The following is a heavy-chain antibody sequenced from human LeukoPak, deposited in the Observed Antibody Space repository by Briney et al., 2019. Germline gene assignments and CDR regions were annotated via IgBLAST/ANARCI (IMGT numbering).Heavy chain of an antibody. CDR3: ANTLIAVAGFDY. CDR2: TYYRSKWHS. D-gene: IGHD6-19*01. CDR1: GDSVSSNSAA. Sequence: SQTLSLTCAISGDSVSSNSAAWNWIRQSPSRGLEWLGRTYYRSKWHSYYAPSVKSRITINPDTSKNQFSLQLKSVTPEDTAVYYCANTLIAVAGFDYWGQGTLVTVSS. V-gene: IGHV6-1*01. J-gene: IGHJ4*02.